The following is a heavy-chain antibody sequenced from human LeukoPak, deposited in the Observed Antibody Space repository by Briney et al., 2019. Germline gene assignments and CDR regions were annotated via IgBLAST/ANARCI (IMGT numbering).Heavy chain of an antibody. CDR1: GGSISSGDYY. CDR2: TYYSGST. CDR3: ARLAWDHSYFDY. J-gene: IGHJ4*02. Sequence: SETLSLTCTVSGGSISSGDYYWSWIRQPPGKGLEWIGYTYYSGSTYYNPSLKSRVTISVDTSKNQFSLKLSSVTAADTAVYYCARLAWDHSYFDYWGQGTLVTVSS. D-gene: IGHD1-14*01. V-gene: IGHV4-30-4*01.